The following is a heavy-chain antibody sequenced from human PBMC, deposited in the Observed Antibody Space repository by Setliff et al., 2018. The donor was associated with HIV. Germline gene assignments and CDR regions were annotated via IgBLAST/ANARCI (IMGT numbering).Heavy chain of an antibody. D-gene: IGHD2-2*01. CDR3: ARDLRGYCSSTSCDSHYIDF. V-gene: IGHV4-59*01. J-gene: IGHJ6*03. Sequence: SETLSLTCTVSGGSISSYYWSWIRQPPGKGMEWIGYIYYSGSTNYNAYLKSRVTISVDTSKNQFTLKLSSVTAADTAVYYCARDLRGYCSSTSCDSHYIDFWGKGTTVTVSS. CDR2: IYYSGST. CDR1: GGSISSYY.